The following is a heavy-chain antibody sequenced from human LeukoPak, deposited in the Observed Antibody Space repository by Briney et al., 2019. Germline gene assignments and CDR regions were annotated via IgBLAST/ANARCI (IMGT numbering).Heavy chain of an antibody. Sequence: SETLSLTCTVSGGSISSSSYYWGWIRQPPGKGLEWLGSIYYSGGTYYNPSLKSRVTISVDTSKNQFSLKLSSVTAADTAVYYCARGMRQLVRWGQGTLVTVSS. CDR3: ARGMRQLVR. J-gene: IGHJ4*02. V-gene: IGHV4-39*01. CDR2: IYYSGGT. CDR1: GGSISSSSYY. D-gene: IGHD6-6*01.